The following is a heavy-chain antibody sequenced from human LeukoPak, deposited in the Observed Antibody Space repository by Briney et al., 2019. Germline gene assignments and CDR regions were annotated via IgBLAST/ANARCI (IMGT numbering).Heavy chain of an antibody. CDR2: IYYSGST. J-gene: IGHJ4*02. D-gene: IGHD6-19*01. CDR3: ARRDLAVGDY. Sequence: SETLSLTCAVSGGSISSGGYSWSWIRQPPGKGLEWIGSIYYSGSTYYNPSLKSRVTISVDTSKSQFFLKLSSVTAADTAVYYCARRDLAVGDYWGQGTLVTVSS. V-gene: IGHV4-30-2*03. CDR1: GGSISSGGYS.